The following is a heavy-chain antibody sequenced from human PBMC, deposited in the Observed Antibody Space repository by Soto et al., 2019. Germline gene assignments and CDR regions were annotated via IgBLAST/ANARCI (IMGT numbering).Heavy chain of an antibody. V-gene: IGHV3-23*01. CDR3: AKLSSTSESEY. CDR1: GFTFSTYA. CDR2: VTNSGGAT. J-gene: IGHJ4*02. D-gene: IGHD6-6*01. Sequence: HPGGSLRLSCAASGFTFSTYAMSWVRQAPGKGLEWVSVVTNSGGATHYADSVKGRFTISRDNSKDTLFLQMNSLRAEDTAVYYCAKLSSTSESEYWGQGTLVTVPQ.